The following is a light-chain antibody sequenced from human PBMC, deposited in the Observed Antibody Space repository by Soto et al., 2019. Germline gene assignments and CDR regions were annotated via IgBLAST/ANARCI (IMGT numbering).Light chain of an antibody. CDR3: QQLNTYPIT. CDR2: GAS. Sequence: IQLTQSPSSLSASAGDRVTITCRASQGISSYLAWYQQKPGKAPKLLIYGASNLEGGVPFRFSGSGSGTDFTLVISSVQPEDFAIYYCQQLNTYPITFGQGTRLEIK. V-gene: IGKV1-9*01. CDR1: QGISSY. J-gene: IGKJ5*01.